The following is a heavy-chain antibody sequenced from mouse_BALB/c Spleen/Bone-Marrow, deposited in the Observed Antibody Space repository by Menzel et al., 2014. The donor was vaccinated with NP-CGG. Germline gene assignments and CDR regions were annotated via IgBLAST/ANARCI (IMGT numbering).Heavy chain of an antibody. D-gene: IGHD1-2*01. V-gene: IGHV1S81*02. CDR1: GYTFTSFW. Sequence: VKLMESGAELVKPGASVKLSCKASGYTFTSFWMHWVQQRPGQGLEWIGEINPSNGRTNYNEKFKRKATLTVDKYSSTAYMQLSDLTAEDSAVYYGTNYGYDWGQGTTLTVSS. CDR3: TNYGYD. J-gene: IGHJ2*01. CDR2: INPSNGRT.